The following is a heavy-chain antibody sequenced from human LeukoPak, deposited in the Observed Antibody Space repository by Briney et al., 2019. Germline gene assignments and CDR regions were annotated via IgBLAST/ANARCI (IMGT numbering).Heavy chain of an antibody. CDR1: GYTFTSYY. V-gene: IGHV1-69*13. Sequence: SVKVSCKASGYTFTSYYMHWVRQAPGQGLEWMGGIIPIFGTANYAQKFQGRVTITADESTSTAYMELSSLRSEDTAVYYCAVIAAADDFDYWGQGTLVTVSS. J-gene: IGHJ4*02. CDR3: AVIAAADDFDY. CDR2: IIPIFGTA. D-gene: IGHD6-13*01.